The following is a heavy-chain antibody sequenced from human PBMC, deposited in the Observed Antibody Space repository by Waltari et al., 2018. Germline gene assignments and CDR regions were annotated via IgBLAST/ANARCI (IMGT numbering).Heavy chain of an antibody. J-gene: IGHJ4*02. V-gene: IGHV1-2*06. CDR2: INPNRGGT. CDR3: ARGVATIVPPDY. CDR1: GGTFSSYA. D-gene: IGHD5-12*01. Sequence: QVQLVQSGAEVKKPGSSVKVSCKASGGTFSSYAISWVRQAPGQGLEWMGRINPNRGGTNYAQKFQGRVTMTRDTAISTAYMELSSLRSEDTAVYYCARGVATIVPPDYWGQGTLVTVSS.